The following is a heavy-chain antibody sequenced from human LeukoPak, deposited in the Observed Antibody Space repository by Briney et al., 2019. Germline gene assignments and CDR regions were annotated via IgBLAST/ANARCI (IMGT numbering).Heavy chain of an antibody. J-gene: IGHJ3*02. CDR2: ISYDGSNK. CDR1: GFTFSSYA. Sequence: SGRSLRLSCAASGFTFSSYAMHWVRQAPGKGLEWVAVISYDGSNKYYADSVKGRFTISRDNSKNTLYLQMNSLRAEDTAVYYCARDKGEWELLFAFDIWGRGTMVTVSS. V-gene: IGHV3-30-3*01. D-gene: IGHD1-26*01. CDR3: ARDKGEWELLFAFDI.